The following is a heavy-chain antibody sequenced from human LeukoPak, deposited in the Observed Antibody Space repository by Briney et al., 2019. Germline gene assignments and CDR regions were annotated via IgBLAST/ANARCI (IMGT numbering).Heavy chain of an antibody. V-gene: IGHV4-59*08. CDR1: GGSISGYY. Sequence: PSETLSLTCAVSGGSISGYYWSWIRQPPGKGLEWIGQIYYSGGTIYNPSLKGRVTISVDTTNNHFSPKLSSMTAADTAVFYCARHGTGQKAFDIWGQGTMVTVSS. J-gene: IGHJ3*02. D-gene: IGHD1-14*01. CDR2: IYYSGGT. CDR3: ARHGTGQKAFDI.